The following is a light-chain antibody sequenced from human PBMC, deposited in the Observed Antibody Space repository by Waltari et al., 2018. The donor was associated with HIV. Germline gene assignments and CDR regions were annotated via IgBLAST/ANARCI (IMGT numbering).Light chain of an antibody. CDR2: LKRDGSD. Sequence: LALTQSPSASAPLGASVTLNCTLSSWHSNYHIAWHQQQPGKGPRYLMKLKRDGSDIKGDGIPGRFSCSSSGDARYLTISILQSEEEADYYWQTWGASIQGVFGGGTKLTVL. V-gene: IGLV4-69*01. CDR1: SWHSNYH. CDR3: QTWGASIQGV. J-gene: IGLJ3*02.